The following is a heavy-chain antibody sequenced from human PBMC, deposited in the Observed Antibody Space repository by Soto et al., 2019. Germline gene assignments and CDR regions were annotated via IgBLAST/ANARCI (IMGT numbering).Heavy chain of an antibody. Sequence: VQLVESGGGLVQPGGSLRLSCAASGFTFSDRYMDWVRQAPGKGLEWVGRARNKANSYITEYAASVKGRFTISRDDSTNSLYLQMNGLKTEDTAVYYCARDSSSCRGGYCYFDSWGQGTLVTVSS. CDR3: ARDSSSCRGGYCYFDS. V-gene: IGHV3-72*01. CDR2: ARNKANSYIT. J-gene: IGHJ4*02. CDR1: GFTFSDRY. D-gene: IGHD2-15*01.